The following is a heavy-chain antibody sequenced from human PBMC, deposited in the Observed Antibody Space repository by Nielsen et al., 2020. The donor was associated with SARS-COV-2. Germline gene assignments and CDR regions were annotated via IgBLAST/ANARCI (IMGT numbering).Heavy chain of an antibody. Sequence: GGSLRLSCAASGFTFSSYSMNWVRQAPGKGLEWVSYISSSSSTIYYADSVKGRFTISRDNAKNSLYLQMNSLRAEDTALYYCAKGGSSSWYYFDYWGQGTLVTVSS. CDR1: GFTFSSYS. CDR2: ISSSSSTI. CDR3: AKGGSSSWYYFDY. D-gene: IGHD6-13*01. V-gene: IGHV3-48*04. J-gene: IGHJ4*02.